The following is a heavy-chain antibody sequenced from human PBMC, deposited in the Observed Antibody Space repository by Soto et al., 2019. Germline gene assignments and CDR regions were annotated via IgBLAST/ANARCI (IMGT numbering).Heavy chain of an antibody. J-gene: IGHJ6*02. D-gene: IGHD2-15*01. CDR3: ASAKGTGYCSGGSCPWGGMDV. V-gene: IGHV1-69*12. Sequence: QVQLVQSGAEVKKPGSSVKVSCKASGGTFSSYAISWVRQAPGQGLEWMGGIIPIFGTANYAQKSQGRVTITADESTSTAYMELSSLRSEDTAVYYCASAKGTGYCSGGSCPWGGMDVWGQGTTVTVSS. CDR2: IIPIFGTA. CDR1: GGTFSSYA.